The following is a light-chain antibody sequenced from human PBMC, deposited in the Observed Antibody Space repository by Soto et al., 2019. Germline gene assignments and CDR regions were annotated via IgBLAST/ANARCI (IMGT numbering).Light chain of an antibody. CDR3: QHYNSYSEA. V-gene: IGKV1-5*03. CDR1: QTISSW. CDR2: KAS. Sequence: DIQMTQPPSTLSGSVGDRVTITCRASQTISSWLAWYQQKPGKAPKLLIYKASTLKSGVPSRFSGSGSGTEFTLTISSPQPDDFATYYCQHYNSYSEAFGQGTKVELK. J-gene: IGKJ1*01.